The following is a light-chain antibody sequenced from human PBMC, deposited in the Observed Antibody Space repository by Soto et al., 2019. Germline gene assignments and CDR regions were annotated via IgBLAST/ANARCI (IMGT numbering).Light chain of an antibody. CDR3: AALDDSLNGVV. Sequence: QSVLTQPPSASRAPGQRVTISCSRSISNIGGNTVNWYQQLPGTAPKLLMYTNNQRPSGVPDRFSGSKSGTSASLAISGLQSEDEADYYCAALDDSLNGVVFGGGTKLTVL. CDR2: TNN. CDR1: ISNIGGNT. J-gene: IGLJ2*01. V-gene: IGLV1-44*01.